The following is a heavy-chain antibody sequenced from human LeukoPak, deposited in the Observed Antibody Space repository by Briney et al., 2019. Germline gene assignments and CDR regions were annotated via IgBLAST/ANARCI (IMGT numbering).Heavy chain of an antibody. Sequence: SETLSLTCTVSGGSISSGDYYWSWIRQHPGKGLEWIGYIYYSGSTHHNPSLKSRVTITVDTSKNQFSLKLNSVTAADTAVYYCATYGDYRSFDYWGQGTLVTVSS. CDR1: GGSISSGDYY. D-gene: IGHD4-17*01. CDR2: IYYSGST. CDR3: ATYGDYRSFDY. J-gene: IGHJ4*02. V-gene: IGHV4-31*03.